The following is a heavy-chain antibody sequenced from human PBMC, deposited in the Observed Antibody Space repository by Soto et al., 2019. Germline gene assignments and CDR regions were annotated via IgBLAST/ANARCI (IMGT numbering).Heavy chain of an antibody. CDR3: AKELSSRGFFDY. D-gene: IGHD3-10*01. J-gene: IGHJ4*02. CDR1: GFTFSSYA. V-gene: IGHV3-23*01. CDR2: ISGNGRNT. Sequence: EVQLLESGGGLVQPGGSLRLSCAASGFTFSSYAMSWVRQAPGKGLQWVSAISGNGRNTYYADSVKGRFTISRDNSKETLDLHMNSLRAEDTAIYYCAKELSSRGFFDYWGQGTLATVSS.